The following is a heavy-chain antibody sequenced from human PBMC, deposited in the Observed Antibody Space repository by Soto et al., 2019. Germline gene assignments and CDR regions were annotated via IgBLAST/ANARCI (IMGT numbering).Heavy chain of an antibody. CDR1: GGSITSGGYS. CDR2: ITHTGNTYYHSGST. D-gene: IGHD3-3*01. V-gene: IGHV4-30-2*01. CDR3: ARGEPKRFLEWSYFDP. Sequence: QLQLQESGSGLVKPSQTLSLTCGVSGGSITSGGYSWSWIRQAPGKGLEWIGYITHTGNTYYHSGSTYYNPSLKSRVSISVDRSENQFSLQLNSVTAADTAVYYCARGEPKRFLEWSYFDPWGQGALVTVAS. J-gene: IGHJ5*02.